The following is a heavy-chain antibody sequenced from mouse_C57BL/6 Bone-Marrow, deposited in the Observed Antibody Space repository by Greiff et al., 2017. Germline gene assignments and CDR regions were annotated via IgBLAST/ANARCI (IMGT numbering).Heavy chain of an antibody. CDR2: IWGVGST. J-gene: IGHJ3*01. D-gene: IGHD2-3*01. CDR3: ASATDGYRFAY. CDR1: GFSLTSYG. Sequence: VMLVESGPGLVAPSQSLSITCTVSGFSLTSYGVDWVRQSPGKGLEWLGVIWGVGSTNYNSALKSRLIISKDNSKSQVFLKMNSLQTDDTAMYYCASATDGYRFAYWGQGTLVTVSA. V-gene: IGHV2-6*01.